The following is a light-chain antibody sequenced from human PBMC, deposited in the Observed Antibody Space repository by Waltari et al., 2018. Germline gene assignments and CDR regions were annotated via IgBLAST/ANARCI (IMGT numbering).Light chain of an antibody. V-gene: IGKV3-15*01. Sequence: EIVMTQSPATLSVSPGERATLSCRASQSIGSRLAWYQQKRGQAPRLLIYDISTRATGIPARFSGSGSGTEFTLTISSLQSEDSATYYCHQDSASHTFGQGTELEI. J-gene: IGKJ2*01. CDR1: QSIGSR. CDR3: HQDSASHT. CDR2: DIS.